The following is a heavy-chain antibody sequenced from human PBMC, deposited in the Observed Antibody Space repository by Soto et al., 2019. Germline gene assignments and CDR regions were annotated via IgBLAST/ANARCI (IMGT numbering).Heavy chain of an antibody. CDR3: ARGQRYSSGWYYFDY. CDR2: IIPIFGTA. D-gene: IGHD6-19*01. J-gene: IGHJ4*02. V-gene: IGHV1-69*13. Sequence: ASVKVSCKASGGTFSSYAISWVRQAPGQGLEWMGGIIPIFGTANYAQKFQGRVTITADESTSTAYMELSSLRSEDTAVYYCARGQRYSSGWYYFDYWGQGTLVTVSS. CDR1: GGTFSSYA.